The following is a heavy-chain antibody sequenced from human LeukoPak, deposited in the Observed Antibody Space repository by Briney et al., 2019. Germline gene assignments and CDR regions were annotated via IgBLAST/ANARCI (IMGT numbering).Heavy chain of an antibody. CDR1: GYTFSGTGWY. D-gene: IGHD3-10*01. J-gene: IGHJ4*02. V-gene: IGHV1-2*02. CDR3: ARDGPAQMVDFDY. CDR2: IYPYTGAT. Sequence: ASVKVSCKASGYTFSGTGWYLYWLRQAPGQGLECMGWIYPYTGATHYAQKFQGRVAMTRDTSISTAYMELSRLRPDNTAVYYCARDGPAQMVDFDYWGQGTLVTVSS.